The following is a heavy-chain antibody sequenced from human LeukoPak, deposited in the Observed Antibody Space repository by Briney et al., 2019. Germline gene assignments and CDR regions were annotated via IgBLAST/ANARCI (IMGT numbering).Heavy chain of an antibody. CDR1: GASISGYF. J-gene: IGHJ4*02. Sequence: SETLSLTCTVSGASISGYFWSWIRQPAGKGLEWIGHVYSSGSTNYNPSLKSRVTLSVAMSKNQFFLNLRSVAAADTAVYYCARSYYHDRAGYYSFDSWGQGTLVTVSP. CDR3: ARSYYHDRAGYYSFDS. V-gene: IGHV4-4*07. CDR2: VYSSGST. D-gene: IGHD3-22*01.